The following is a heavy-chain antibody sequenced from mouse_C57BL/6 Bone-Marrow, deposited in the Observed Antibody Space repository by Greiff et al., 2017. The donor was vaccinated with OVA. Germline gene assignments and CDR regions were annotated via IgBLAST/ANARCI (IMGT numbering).Heavy chain of an antibody. Sequence: EVQLQQSVAELVRPGASVKLSCTASGFNIKNTYMHWVKQRPEQGLEWIGRFDPAHDNTKYAPKFQGKATMTADTSTNKAFLQLSSLSSEDTAVYCSARGNFVSSFYAMDYWGQGTSVTVSS. V-gene: IGHV14-3*01. CDR3: ARGNFVSSFYAMDY. D-gene: IGHD1-1*01. CDR1: GFNIKNTY. J-gene: IGHJ4*01. CDR2: FDPAHDNT.